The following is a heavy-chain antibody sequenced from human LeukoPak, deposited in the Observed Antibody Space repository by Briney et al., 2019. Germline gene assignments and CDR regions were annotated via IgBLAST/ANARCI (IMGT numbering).Heavy chain of an antibody. V-gene: IGHV4-31*03. CDR2: IYYTRRT. D-gene: IGHD3/OR15-3a*01. CDR1: GGSISSSAYH. CDR3: ASGEFRHGLQVDY. Sequence: SETPSLTCSVSGGSISSSAYHCSGFRQHPGKGLEWIGYIYYTRRTYYSPSLKSRVTISLDTSKNQFSLNVTSLSAADTAVYDCASGEFRHGLQVDYWGQGTLVAVSS. J-gene: IGHJ4*02.